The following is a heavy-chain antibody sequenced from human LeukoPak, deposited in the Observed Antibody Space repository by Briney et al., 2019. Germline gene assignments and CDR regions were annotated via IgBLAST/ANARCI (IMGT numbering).Heavy chain of an antibody. CDR3: ARVGEELGYFDY. CDR2: ISGSGGST. D-gene: IGHD1-26*01. Sequence: PGGSLRLSCAASGFTFSSYAMSWVRQAPGKGLEWVSAISGSGGSTYYADSVKGRFTISRDNSKNTLYLQMNSLRAEDTAVYYCARVGEELGYFDYWGQGTLVTVSS. J-gene: IGHJ4*02. V-gene: IGHV3-23*01. CDR1: GFTFSSYA.